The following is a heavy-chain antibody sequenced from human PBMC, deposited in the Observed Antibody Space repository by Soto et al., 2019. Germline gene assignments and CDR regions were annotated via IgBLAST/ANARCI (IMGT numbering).Heavy chain of an antibody. V-gene: IGHV1-69*11. Sequence: QVQLVQSGAEVKKPGSSVKVSCRASGGTFSTYAINWVRQAPGQGLEWMGKIIPILGTANYAQKFQGRVTITAVESTTTVYIDLSSLTSADTAVYYCARSRWEYSISSRNFQHWGQGTLVTVSS. CDR3: ARSRWEYSISSRNFQH. CDR2: IIPILGTA. CDR1: GGTFSTYA. D-gene: IGHD6-6*01. J-gene: IGHJ1*01.